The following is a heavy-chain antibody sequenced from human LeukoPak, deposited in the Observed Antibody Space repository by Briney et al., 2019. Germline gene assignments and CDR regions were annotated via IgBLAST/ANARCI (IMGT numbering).Heavy chain of an antibody. CDR2: TYYRSKWYN. V-gene: IGHV6-1*01. CDR1: GDSVSSNSVA. CDR3: ARGGSYSFDN. J-gene: IGHJ4*02. Sequence: SQTLSLTCVFSGDSVSSNSVAWNWIRRSPSRGLEWLGNTYYRSKWYNDYAASVISRITINPDTSKNQFSLQLNSVTPEDTAVYYCARGGSYSFDNWGQGTLVTVSS. D-gene: IGHD1-26*01.